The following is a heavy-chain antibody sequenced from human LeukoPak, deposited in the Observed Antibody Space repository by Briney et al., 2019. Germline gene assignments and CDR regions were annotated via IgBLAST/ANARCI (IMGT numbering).Heavy chain of an antibody. V-gene: IGHV3-74*01. Sequence: GSLRLSCAASGFTFSSNWMHWVRQAPGKGLVWVSRINEDGSTTNYADSVKGRSTIFRDNAKNTLYLQMNSLRAEDTAVYYCVRDLGGRSGHWGQGTLVTVSS. J-gene: IGHJ4*02. D-gene: IGHD1-26*01. CDR1: GFTFSSNW. CDR3: VRDLGGRSGH. CDR2: INEDGSTT.